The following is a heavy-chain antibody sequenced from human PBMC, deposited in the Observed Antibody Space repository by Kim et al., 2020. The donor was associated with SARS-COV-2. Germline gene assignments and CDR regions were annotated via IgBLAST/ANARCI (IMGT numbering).Heavy chain of an antibody. CDR3: AKDRRRSSSSLGQNGMDV. D-gene: IGHD6-6*01. V-gene: IGHV3-30*02. Sequence: KGRFTISRDKSKNTLNLQMNSLRAEDTAVYYCAKDRRRSSSSLGQNGMDVWGQGTTVTVSS. J-gene: IGHJ6*02.